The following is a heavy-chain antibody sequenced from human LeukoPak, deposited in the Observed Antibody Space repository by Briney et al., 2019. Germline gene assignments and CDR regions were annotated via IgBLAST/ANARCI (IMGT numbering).Heavy chain of an antibody. CDR1: GASISSYY. J-gene: IGHJ6*02. CDR2: IYYSGST. CDR3: ARADYDSSGPYYGMDV. Sequence: SETLSLTCTVSGASISSYYWSWIRQPPGKGLEWIGYIYYSGSTNYNPSLKSRVTISVDTSKNQFSLKLSSVTAADTAVYYCARADYDSSGPYYGMDVWGQGTTVTVSS. D-gene: IGHD3-22*01. V-gene: IGHV4-59*01.